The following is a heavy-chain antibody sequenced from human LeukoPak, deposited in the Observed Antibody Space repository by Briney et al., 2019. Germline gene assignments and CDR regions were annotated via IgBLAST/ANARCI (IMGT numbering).Heavy chain of an antibody. J-gene: IGHJ4*02. Sequence: SETLSLTCTVSGGSISSYHWSWIRQPPGKGLEWIGYIYYSGSTNYNPSLKSRVTISVDTSKNQFSLKLSSVTAADTAVYYCARERDSSGYPIDYWGQGTLVTVSS. D-gene: IGHD3-22*01. CDR3: ARERDSSGYPIDY. CDR1: GGSISSYH. V-gene: IGHV4-59*01. CDR2: IYYSGST.